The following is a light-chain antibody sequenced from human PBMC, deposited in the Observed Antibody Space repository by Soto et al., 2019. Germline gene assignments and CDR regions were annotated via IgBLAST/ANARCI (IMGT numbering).Light chain of an antibody. CDR3: QQNNSYGT. Sequence: DIQMTQSPSTLSASVGDRVTITCRASQSISSWLAWYQQKPGKAPKLLIYDASSLESGVPSRFSGSGSGTEFTITISSLQPDDCATYYCQQNNSYGTFGQGTKVDIK. V-gene: IGKV1-5*01. J-gene: IGKJ1*01. CDR1: QSISSW. CDR2: DAS.